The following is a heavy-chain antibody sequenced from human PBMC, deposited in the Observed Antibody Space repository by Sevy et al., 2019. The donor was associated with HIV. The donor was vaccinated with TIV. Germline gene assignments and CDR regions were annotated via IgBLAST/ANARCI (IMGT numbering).Heavy chain of an antibody. Sequence: GGSLRLSCAASGFTFSDYYMSWIRQAPGKGLEWVSYISSSGSTIYYADSVKGRFTISRDNATNSPYLQMNSLRAEDTAVYYCASPTVTTWGRGMDVWGQGTTVTVSS. D-gene: IGHD4-17*01. CDR3: ASPTVTTWGRGMDV. J-gene: IGHJ6*02. V-gene: IGHV3-11*01. CDR1: GFTFSDYY. CDR2: ISSSGSTI.